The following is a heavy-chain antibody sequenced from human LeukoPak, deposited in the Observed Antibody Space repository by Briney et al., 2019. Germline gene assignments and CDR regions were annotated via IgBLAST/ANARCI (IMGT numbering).Heavy chain of an antibody. J-gene: IGHJ4*02. CDR3: VKELVAGNGWRFAFDY. V-gene: IGHV5-10-1*01. CDR2: IDPSDSYT. D-gene: IGHD6-19*01. Sequence: GESLSTPFKPLGSRSTTILCTGSPQMPGKGLECMGKIDPSDSYTYYSPSFQGHVTISADRTISTAFLQWSSLKASDAARYCCVKELVAGNGWRFAFDYWGQGTMVTVSS. CDR1: GSRSTTIL.